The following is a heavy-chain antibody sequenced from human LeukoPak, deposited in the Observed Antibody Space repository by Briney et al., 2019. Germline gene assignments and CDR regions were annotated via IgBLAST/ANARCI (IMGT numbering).Heavy chain of an antibody. J-gene: IGHJ4*02. D-gene: IGHD3-22*01. CDR2: IIPIFGTA. CDR3: ARGLNYYDSSSYYYGVDY. V-gene: IGHV1-69*13. Sequence: SVKVSCKASGGTFSNYAISWVRQAPGQGLEWMGGIIPIFGTANYAQKFQGRVTITADESTSTAYMELSSLRSEDTAGYYCARGLNYYDSSSYYYGVDYWGQGTLVTVSS. CDR1: GGTFSNYA.